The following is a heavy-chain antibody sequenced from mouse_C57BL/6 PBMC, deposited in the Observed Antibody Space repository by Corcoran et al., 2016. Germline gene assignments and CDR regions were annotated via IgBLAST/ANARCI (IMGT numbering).Heavy chain of an antibody. D-gene: IGHD2-4*01. CDR3: ARKYYDYDYAMDY. CDR2: IYPGDGDT. J-gene: IGHJ4*01. V-gene: IGHV1-80*01. CDR1: GYAFSSYW. Sequence: QVQLQQYGAELVKPGASVKISCKASGYAFSSYWMNWVKQRPGKGLEWIGQIYPGDGDTNYNGKFKGKATLTADKSSSTAYMQLSSLTSEDSAVYFCARKYYDYDYAMDYWGQGTSVTVSS.